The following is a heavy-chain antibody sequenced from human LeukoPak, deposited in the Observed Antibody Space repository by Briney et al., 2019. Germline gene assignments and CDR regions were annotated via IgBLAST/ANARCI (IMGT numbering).Heavy chain of an antibody. J-gene: IGHJ5*02. Sequence: SETLSLTCTVSGGSINSSSYYWGWIRQPPGKGLEWIGSIYYSGSTYYNPSLKSRVTISVDTSKNQFSLKLSSVTAADTAVYYCARDRRQNCSSTSCYTENWFDPWGQGTLVTVPS. CDR2: IYYSGST. CDR1: GGSINSSSYY. D-gene: IGHD2-2*02. CDR3: ARDRRQNCSSTSCYTENWFDP. V-gene: IGHV4-39*07.